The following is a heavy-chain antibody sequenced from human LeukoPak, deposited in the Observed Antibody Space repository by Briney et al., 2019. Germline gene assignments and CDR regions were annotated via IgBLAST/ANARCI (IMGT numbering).Heavy chain of an antibody. CDR1: GFTFSNYE. V-gene: IGHV3-48*03. J-gene: IGHJ4*02. D-gene: IGHD3-10*01. CDR2: ISGNGNTI. Sequence: GGSLRLSCAASGFTFSNYEMNWVRQAPGKGLEWLSYISGNGNTIYYADSVKGRFTISRDNAKNSLYLQMNSLRAEDTAVYYCARGSLVHYYGSGSYRIRAGFDSWGQGTLVAVSS. CDR3: ARGSLVHYYGSGSYRIRAGFDS.